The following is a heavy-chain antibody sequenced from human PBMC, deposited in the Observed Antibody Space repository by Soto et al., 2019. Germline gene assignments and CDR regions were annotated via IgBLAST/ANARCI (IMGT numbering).Heavy chain of an antibody. D-gene: IGHD1-7*01. CDR1: GCKFSTDS. V-gene: IGHV3-48*01. CDR2: ISTSGATR. CDR3: AKVTQINITGTFDY. Sequence: GGSLRLSCVASGCKFSTDSMNWVRQAPGKGLEWVAHISTSGATRYYADSVKGRFTISRDNAKTSLYLQMDSLRAEDTAVYYCAKVTQINITGTFDYWGQGTLVTVSS. J-gene: IGHJ4*02.